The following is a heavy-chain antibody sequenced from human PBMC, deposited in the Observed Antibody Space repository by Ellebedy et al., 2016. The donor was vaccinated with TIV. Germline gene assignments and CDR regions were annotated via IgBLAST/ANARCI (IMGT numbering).Heavy chain of an antibody. J-gene: IGHJ4*02. CDR3: AKIVAD. CDR2: ITGNACAR. CDR1: GFTFSGSA. Sequence: PGGSLRLSCAASGFTFSGSAISWVRQAPGQGLEWVSVITGNACARFYADSVKGRFTISRDSSKNTVYLQMNSLRVEDTAIYYCAKIVADWGQGTLVTVSS. D-gene: IGHD5-12*01. V-gene: IGHV3-23*01.